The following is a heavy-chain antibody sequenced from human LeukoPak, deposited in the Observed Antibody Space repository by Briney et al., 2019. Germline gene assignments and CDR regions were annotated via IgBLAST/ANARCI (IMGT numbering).Heavy chain of an antibody. Sequence: PGGSLRLSCAASGITFSSYAMAWVRRAPGKGLEWVSDIKGSGGSTFYADSVKGRFTISRDNSKNTVYLQMNSLRAEDTAVYYCAKSAGDYYFYYGIYVWGQGTTVTVSS. D-gene: IGHD3-10*01. CDR3: AKSAGDYYFYYGIYV. CDR1: GITFSSYA. J-gene: IGHJ6*02. V-gene: IGHV3-23*01. CDR2: IKGSGGST.